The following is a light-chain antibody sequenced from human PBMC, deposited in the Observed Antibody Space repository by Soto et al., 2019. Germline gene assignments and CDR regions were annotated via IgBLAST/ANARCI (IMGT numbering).Light chain of an antibody. CDR2: DVS. CDR3: CSYAGSYSWV. CDR1: SSDVGAYNY. Sequence: QSALTQPRSVSASPGQSVTISCTGTSSDVGAYNYVSWYQQHPGKAPKLMVYDVSQRPSGVPDRFSGSKSGNTASLTISGLQADDDGDYFCCSYAGSYSWVFGGGTKLTVL. V-gene: IGLV2-11*01. J-gene: IGLJ3*02.